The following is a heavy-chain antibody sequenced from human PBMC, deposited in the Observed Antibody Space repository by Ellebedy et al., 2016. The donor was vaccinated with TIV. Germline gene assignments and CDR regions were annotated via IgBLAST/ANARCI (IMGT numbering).Heavy chain of an antibody. Sequence: MPSETLSLTCTVSGGSVSSGSYYWSWIRQPPGKVLEWIGYIYYSGSTNYNPSLKSRVTISVDTSKNQFSLKLSSVTAAETAVYYCARGHKAPMVRGVSTNWFDPWGQGTLVTVSS. CDR3: ARGHKAPMVRGVSTNWFDP. V-gene: IGHV4-61*01. J-gene: IGHJ5*02. D-gene: IGHD3-10*01. CDR2: IYYSGST. CDR1: GGSVSSGSYY.